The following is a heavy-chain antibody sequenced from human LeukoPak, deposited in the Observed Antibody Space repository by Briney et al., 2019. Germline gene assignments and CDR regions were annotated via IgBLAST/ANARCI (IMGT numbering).Heavy chain of an antibody. Sequence: KTSETLSLTCTVSGGSISSYYWSWIRQPPGKGLEWIGCIYTSGSTNYNPSLKSRVTISVDTSKNQFSLKLSSVTAADTAVYYCARVGATSFDYWGQGTLVTVSS. V-gene: IGHV4-4*09. J-gene: IGHJ4*02. CDR1: GGSISSYY. CDR3: ARVGATSFDY. D-gene: IGHD1-26*01. CDR2: IYTSGST.